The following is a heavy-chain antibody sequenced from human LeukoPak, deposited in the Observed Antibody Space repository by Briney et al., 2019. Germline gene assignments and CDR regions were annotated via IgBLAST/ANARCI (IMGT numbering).Heavy chain of an antibody. J-gene: IGHJ4*02. CDR1: GGSISSHY. CDR3: ARTMEVMETGGYYFDY. D-gene: IGHD3-16*01. Sequence: PSETLSLTCTVSGGSISSHYWSRIRQPPGKGLEWIGYIYYSGITNYNPSLKSRVTISVDTSKNQFSLKLSSVTAADTAVYYCARTMEVMETGGYYFDYWGQGTLVTVSS. CDR2: IYYSGIT. V-gene: IGHV4-59*11.